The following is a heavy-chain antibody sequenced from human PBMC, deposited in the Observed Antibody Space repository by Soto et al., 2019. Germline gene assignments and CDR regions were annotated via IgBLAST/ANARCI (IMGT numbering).Heavy chain of an antibody. D-gene: IGHD3-22*01. V-gene: IGHV3-11*01. Sequence: QVQLVESGGGLVKPGGSLRLSCAASGFTFSDYYMSWIRQAPGKGLEWVSYISSSGDIIYYADSVKGRFTISRDNAKNSLYLEMNSLRAEDPAVYYCARDLGYYDSSGYFDYWGQGTLVTVSS. J-gene: IGHJ4*02. CDR2: ISSSGDII. CDR1: GFTFSDYY. CDR3: ARDLGYYDSSGYFDY.